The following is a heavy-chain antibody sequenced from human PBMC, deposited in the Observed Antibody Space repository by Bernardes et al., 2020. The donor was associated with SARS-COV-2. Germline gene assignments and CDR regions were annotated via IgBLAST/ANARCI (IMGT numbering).Heavy chain of an antibody. CDR3: ASFESTMIVGGAFDI. CDR1: GYTFTGYY. CDR2: INPNSGGT. D-gene: IGHD3-22*01. V-gene: IGHV1-2*02. J-gene: IGHJ3*02. Sequence: AAVKVSCKASGYTFTGYYMHWVRQAPGQGLEWMGWINPNSGGTNYAQKFQGRVTMTRDTSISTAYMELSRLRSDDTAVYYCASFESTMIVGGAFDIWGQGTMVTVSS.